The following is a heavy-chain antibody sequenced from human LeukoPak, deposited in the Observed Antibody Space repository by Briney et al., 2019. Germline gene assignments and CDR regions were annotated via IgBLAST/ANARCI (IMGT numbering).Heavy chain of an antibody. CDR1: GFTFSSYG. Sequence: GGSLRLSCAASGFTFSSYGMSWVRQAPGKGLEWVGRIKSKIDGGTTDYAAPGKGRFTIGRDDSKNTLYLQMNSLKTEDTAVYYCTRDGRKMGYYYDSSGPIDYWGQGTLVTVSS. CDR3: TRDGRKMGYYYDSSGPIDY. V-gene: IGHV3-15*01. CDR2: IKSKIDGGTT. D-gene: IGHD3-22*01. J-gene: IGHJ4*02.